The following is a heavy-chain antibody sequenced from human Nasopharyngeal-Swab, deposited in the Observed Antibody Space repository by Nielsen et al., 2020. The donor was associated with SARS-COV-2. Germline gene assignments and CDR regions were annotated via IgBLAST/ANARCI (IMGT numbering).Heavy chain of an antibody. V-gene: IGHV2-26*01. CDR3: ARIRWDSSGESDY. Sequence: SGPTLVKPTQTLTLTCTFSGFSLSTSGMCVSWIRQAPGKALEWLAHIFSNDEKSYSTSLKSRLTISKDTSKSQVVLTMTNMDPVDTATYYCARIRWDSSGESDYWGQGTLVTVSS. J-gene: IGHJ4*02. D-gene: IGHD6-19*01. CDR2: IFSNDEK. CDR1: GFSLSTSGMC.